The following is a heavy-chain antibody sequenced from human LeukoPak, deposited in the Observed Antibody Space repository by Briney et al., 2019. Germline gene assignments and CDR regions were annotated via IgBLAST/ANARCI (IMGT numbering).Heavy chain of an antibody. Sequence: ASVKVSCKASGYTFTSYGISWVRQAPGQGLEWMGWMNPNSGNTGYAQKFQGRVTMTRNTSISTAYMELSSLRSEDTAVYYCARGRSIAARLTDYWGQGTLVTVSS. CDR2: MNPNSGNT. V-gene: IGHV1-8*02. J-gene: IGHJ4*02. CDR1: GYTFTSYG. CDR3: ARGRSIAARLTDY. D-gene: IGHD6-6*01.